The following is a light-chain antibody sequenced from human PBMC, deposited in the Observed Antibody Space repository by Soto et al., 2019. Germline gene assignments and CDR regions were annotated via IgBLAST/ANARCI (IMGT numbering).Light chain of an antibody. J-gene: IGLJ2*01. CDR2: DVS. CDR3: SSYTSSSTLVV. V-gene: IGLV2-14*01. Sequence: QSALTQPASVSGSPGQSITISCIGTSSDVGGYNYVSWYQQHPGKAPKLMIYDVSNRPSGVSNRFSGSKSGNTASLTISGLQAEDEADYYCSSYTSSSTLVVFGGWTKLTVL. CDR1: SSDVGGYNY.